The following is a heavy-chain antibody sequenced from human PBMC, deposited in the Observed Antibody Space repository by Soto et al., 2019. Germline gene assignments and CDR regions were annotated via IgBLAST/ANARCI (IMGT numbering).Heavy chain of an antibody. V-gene: IGHV1-2*02. CDR2: INPNCGGT. CDR1: GYTFTSYF. D-gene: IGHD6-13*01. CDR3: ARDLPLIAAAGYYYYYYGMDV. J-gene: IGHJ6*02. Sequence: GGSVKGSCKASGYTFTSYFMHWVRQAPGQGVEWVGWINPNCGGTNYAQKFQGRVTMTTDTSTSTAYMELRSLRSDDTAVYYCARDLPLIAAAGYYYYYYGMDVWGQGTTVTVSS.